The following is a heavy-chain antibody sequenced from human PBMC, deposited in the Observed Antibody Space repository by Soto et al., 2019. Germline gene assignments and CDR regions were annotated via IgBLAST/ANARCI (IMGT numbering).Heavy chain of an antibody. V-gene: IGHV4-34*01. D-gene: IGHD3-10*01. J-gene: IGHJ4*02. CDR2: INHSGST. CDR3: ARAPTLLWFGELLYYFDY. Sequence: SETLSLTCAVYGGSFSGYYWSWIRQPPGKGLEWIGEINHSGSTNYNPSLKSRVTISVDTSKNQFSLKLSSVTAADTAVYYCARAPTLLWFGELLYYFDYWGQGTLVTVSS. CDR1: GGSFSGYY.